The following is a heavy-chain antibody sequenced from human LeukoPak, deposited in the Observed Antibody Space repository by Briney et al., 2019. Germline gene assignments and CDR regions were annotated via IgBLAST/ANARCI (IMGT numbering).Heavy chain of an antibody. CDR2: ISAYNGIP. V-gene: IGHV1-18*01. J-gene: IGHJ4*02. CDR3: ARDHSGFHFDY. CDR1: GYTFTSYH. Sequence: ASVKVSCKASGYTFTSYHIAWVRQAPGRGLEWMGRISAYNGIPKYAENLQGRITMTIDTSTSTAYMELRSLRSDDTAVYYCARDHSGFHFDYWGQGTLVTVSS. D-gene: IGHD3-10*01.